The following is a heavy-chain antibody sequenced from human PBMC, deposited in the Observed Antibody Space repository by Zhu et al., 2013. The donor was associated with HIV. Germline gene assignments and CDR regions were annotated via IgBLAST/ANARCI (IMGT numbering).Heavy chain of an antibody. CDR1: GGSISSYY. CDR3: ARADLCGGDCLSDWYFDL. CDR2: IYYSGST. Sequence: QVQLQESGPGLVKPSETLSLTCTVSGGSISSYYWSWIRQPPGKGLEWIGYIYYSGSTNYNPSLKSRVTISVDTSKNQFSLKLSSVTAADTAVYYCARADLCGGDCLSDWYFDLWGRGTLVTVSS. D-gene: IGHD2-21*01. V-gene: IGHV4-59*01. J-gene: IGHJ2*01.